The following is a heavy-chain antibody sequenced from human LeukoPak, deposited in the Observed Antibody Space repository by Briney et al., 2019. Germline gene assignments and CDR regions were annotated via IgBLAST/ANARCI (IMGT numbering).Heavy chain of an antibody. D-gene: IGHD5-24*01. Sequence: SETLSLTCTVSGGSTNNYYWSWIRQPPGKGLEWIGSIYYSGSTYYNPSLKSRVTISVDTSKNQFSLKLSSVTAADTAVYYCARVVEMATGFDYWGQGTLVTVSS. V-gene: IGHV4-59*12. CDR2: IYYSGST. CDR3: ARVVEMATGFDY. J-gene: IGHJ4*02. CDR1: GGSTNNYY.